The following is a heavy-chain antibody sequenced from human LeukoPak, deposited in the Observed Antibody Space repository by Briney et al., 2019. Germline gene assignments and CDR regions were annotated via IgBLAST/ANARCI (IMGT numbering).Heavy chain of an antibody. CDR1: GGSISGYY. V-gene: IGHV4-4*07. Sequence: PSETLSLTCTVSGGSISGYYWSWIRQPAGKGLEWIGRMSTSGNSNYIPSLVSRVTMSVDTSKNQFSLNLSSVTAADTAVYYCARESGSMRWFDPWGQGTLVTVS. D-gene: IGHD6-25*01. CDR2: MSTSGNS. CDR3: ARESGSMRWFDP. J-gene: IGHJ5*02.